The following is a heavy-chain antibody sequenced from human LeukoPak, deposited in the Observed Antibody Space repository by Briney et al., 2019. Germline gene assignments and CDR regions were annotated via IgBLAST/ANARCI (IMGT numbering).Heavy chain of an antibody. CDR3: AKGILVYWSSTSCYTLFDY. CDR2: ISGSGGST. V-gene: IGHV3-23*01. CDR1: GFTFSSYA. Sequence: GASLRLFCAASGFTFSSYAMSWIRQAPGKGLEWVSAISGSGGSTYYADSVKGRFTISSDNSKNTLHLQVNRLRAADTAVYYGAKGILVYWSSTSCYTLFDYWGQGTLVSVSS. J-gene: IGHJ4*02. D-gene: IGHD2-2*02.